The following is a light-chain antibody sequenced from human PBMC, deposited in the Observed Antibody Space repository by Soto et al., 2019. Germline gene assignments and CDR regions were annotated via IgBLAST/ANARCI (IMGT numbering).Light chain of an antibody. V-gene: IGKV3-11*01. CDR3: HHRSNWQT. CDR2: DAS. J-gene: IGKJ4*01. Sequence: EIVLTQSPATLSLSPGERATLSCRASQSVRNYLAWYQQKPGQAPRLLIYDASNRATDIPARFSGSGSGTDFTLTISSLEPEDFAVYYCHHRSNWQTFGGGTKVEIK. CDR1: QSVRNY.